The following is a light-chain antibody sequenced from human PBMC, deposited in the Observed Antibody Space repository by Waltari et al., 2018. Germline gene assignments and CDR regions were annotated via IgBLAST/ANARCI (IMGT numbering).Light chain of an antibody. CDR2: GAS. V-gene: IGKV3-15*01. Sequence: EIVMTQSPATLSVSPGERATLSCRPSQSVSSNLAWYQQKPGQAPRLLMYGASTRATGIPARFRGSGSGTEFTLTISSLQSEDFAVYYCQQYNNWPRPFGPGTKVDIK. J-gene: IGKJ3*01. CDR3: QQYNNWPRP. CDR1: QSVSSN.